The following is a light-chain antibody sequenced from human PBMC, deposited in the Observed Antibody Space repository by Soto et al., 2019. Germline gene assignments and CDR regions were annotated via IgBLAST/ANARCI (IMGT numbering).Light chain of an antibody. CDR3: AASTDIHTLPIYV. J-gene: IGLJ1*01. V-gene: IGLV1-44*01. CDR2: SNN. CDR1: SSNIGSNT. Sequence: QSVLTQPPSASGTPGQRVTISCSGSSSNIGSNTVNWYQQLPGTAPKLLIYSNNQRPSGVPDRFSGSKSGTSASLAISGLQSEDGADYYCAASTDIHTLPIYVVGT.